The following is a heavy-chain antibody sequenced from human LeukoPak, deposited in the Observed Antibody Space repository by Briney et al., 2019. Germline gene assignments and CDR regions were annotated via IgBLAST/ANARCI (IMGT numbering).Heavy chain of an antibody. D-gene: IGHD3-3*01. J-gene: IGHJ3*02. CDR3: ARDIIQTNGSYSSDHAFDI. CDR1: GYTFTDYG. CDR2: ISAYNGNT. Sequence: GASAKVSCRASGYTFTDYGINWVRQAPGQGLEWIGWISAYNGNTNYAQKLQGRVTMTTDTSTSTAYMELRSLRSDDTAVYYCARDIIQTNGSYSSDHAFDIWGQGTMVTVSS. V-gene: IGHV1-18*01.